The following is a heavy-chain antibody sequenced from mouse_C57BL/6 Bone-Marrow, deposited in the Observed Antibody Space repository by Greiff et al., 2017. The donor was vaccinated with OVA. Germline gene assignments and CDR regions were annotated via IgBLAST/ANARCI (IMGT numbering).Heavy chain of an antibody. V-gene: IGHV2-2*01. J-gene: IGHJ3*01. CDR1: GFSFTSYG. CDR2: IWSGGST. Sequence: QVQLKESGPGLVQPSQSLSITCTVSGFSFTSYGVHWVRQSPGKGLEWLGVIWSGGSTDYNAAFISRLSISKDNSKSQVFFKMNSLQADDTAIYYCARGRVYYDYDGWFAYWGQGTLVTVSA. CDR3: ARGRVYYDYDGWFAY. D-gene: IGHD2-4*01.